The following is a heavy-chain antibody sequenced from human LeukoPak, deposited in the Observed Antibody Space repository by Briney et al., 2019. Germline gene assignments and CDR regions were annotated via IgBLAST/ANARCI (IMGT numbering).Heavy chain of an antibody. J-gene: IGHJ6*03. CDR1: GFTFSSYS. Sequence: AGGSLRLSCAASGFTFSSYSMNWVRQAPGKGLEWVSYISSSSSTIYYADSVKGRFTISRDNAKNSLYLQMNSLRAEDTAVYYCASSHCSSTSCYPASYYYYMDVWGKGTTVTVSS. D-gene: IGHD2-2*01. V-gene: IGHV3-48*01. CDR3: ASSHCSSTSCYPASYYYYMDV. CDR2: ISSSSSTI.